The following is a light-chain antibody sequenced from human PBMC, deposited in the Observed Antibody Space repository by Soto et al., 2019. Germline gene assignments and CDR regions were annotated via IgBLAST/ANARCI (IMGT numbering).Light chain of an antibody. J-gene: IGKJ5*01. V-gene: IGKV1-9*01. Sequence: DIQLTQSPSFLSASVGDRVTITCRASQGISSFLAWYQQKPGKAPKLLIHTASTLQSGVPSRFSGSGSGTEFTLTVSSLQPEDFATYYCQQRHSYPVTFGQGTRLEI. CDR2: TAS. CDR1: QGISSF. CDR3: QQRHSYPVT.